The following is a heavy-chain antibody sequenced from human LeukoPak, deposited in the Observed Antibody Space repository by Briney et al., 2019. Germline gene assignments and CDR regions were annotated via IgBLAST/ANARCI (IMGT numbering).Heavy chain of an antibody. D-gene: IGHD6-19*01. CDR3: ASSLPSGWYYFDC. Sequence: GGSLRLSCAASGFTFSSYWMNWVRQAPGKGLEWVANIKQDGSEKYYVDSVKGRFTISRDNAKNSLYLQMNSLRAEDTAVYYCASSLPSGWYYFDCWGQGTLVTVSS. CDR2: IKQDGSEK. V-gene: IGHV3-7*01. J-gene: IGHJ4*02. CDR1: GFTFSSYW.